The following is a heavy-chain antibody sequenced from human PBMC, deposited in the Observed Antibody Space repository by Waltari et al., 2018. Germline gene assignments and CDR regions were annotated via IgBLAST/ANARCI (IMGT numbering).Heavy chain of an antibody. CDR1: GFTFSGYS. CDR3: ARGGWGFYLDD. CDR2: ISSTGSYT. Sequence: EVQLVESGGGLVKPGGSLRLSCAASGFTFSGYSMNWVRQAPGKGLEWVSSISSTGSYTHYADSVKGRFSISRDNAKNSLYLQMNSLRAEDTAVYYCARGGWGFYLDDWGQGTLVT. J-gene: IGHJ4*02. D-gene: IGHD7-27*01. V-gene: IGHV3-21*01.